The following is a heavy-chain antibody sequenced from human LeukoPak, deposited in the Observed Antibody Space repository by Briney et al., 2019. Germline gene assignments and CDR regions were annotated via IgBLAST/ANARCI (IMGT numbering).Heavy chain of an antibody. V-gene: IGHV3-48*01. CDR1: GFTFSSYS. Sequence: GGSLRLSCAASGFTFSSYSMNWVRQAPGKGLEWVSYISSSSSTIYYADSVKGRFTISRDNAKNSLYLQMKSLRAEDTAVYYCAKDRRIVAVGPRRTIKNWLDPWGQGTLVTVSS. D-gene: IGHD6-13*01. J-gene: IGHJ5*02. CDR2: ISSSSSTI. CDR3: AKDRRIVAVGPRRTIKNWLDP.